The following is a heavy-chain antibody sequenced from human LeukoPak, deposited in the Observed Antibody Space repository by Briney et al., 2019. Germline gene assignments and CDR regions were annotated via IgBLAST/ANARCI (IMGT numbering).Heavy chain of an antibody. Sequence: ASVKVSCKVSGYTFTDYYMHWVQQAPGKGLEWMGLVDPEDGETIYAEKFQGRVTITADTSTDTAYMELSSLRSEDTAVYYCATGRSWNYPPWNWFDPWGQGTLVTVSS. J-gene: IGHJ5*02. CDR1: GYTFTDYY. CDR2: VDPEDGET. V-gene: IGHV1-69-2*01. D-gene: IGHD1-7*01. CDR3: ATGRSWNYPPWNWFDP.